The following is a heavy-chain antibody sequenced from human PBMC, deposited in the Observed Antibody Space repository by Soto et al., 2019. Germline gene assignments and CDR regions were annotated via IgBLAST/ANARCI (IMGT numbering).Heavy chain of an antibody. CDR2: ISGSGGGT. J-gene: IGHJ4*02. V-gene: IGHV3-23*01. CDR3: AKDHWGSY. D-gene: IGHD3-16*01. CDR1: GFTFSTYA. Sequence: GGSLRLSCVASGFTFSTYAMSWVRQAPGKGLEWVSAISGSGGGTYYADSVKGRFTISRDNSKNTLYLQMNSLRAEDTALYYCAKDHWGSYSGQGTLVTVSA.